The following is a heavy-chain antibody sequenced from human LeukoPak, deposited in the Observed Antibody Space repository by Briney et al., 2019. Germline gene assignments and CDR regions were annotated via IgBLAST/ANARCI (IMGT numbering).Heavy chain of an antibody. CDR3: ARVWDYGGKSSDRQSFYFDY. CDR1: GFTFSNYA. V-gene: IGHV3-30*04. CDR2: ISYDGSNK. Sequence: PGGSLRLSCAASGFTFSNYAMHWVRQAPGKGLEWVAVISYDGSNKYHADSVKGRFTISRDNSKNTLHLQMNSLRAEDTAVYYCARVWDYGGKSSDRQSFYFDYWGQGTLVTVSS. J-gene: IGHJ4*02. D-gene: IGHD4-23*01.